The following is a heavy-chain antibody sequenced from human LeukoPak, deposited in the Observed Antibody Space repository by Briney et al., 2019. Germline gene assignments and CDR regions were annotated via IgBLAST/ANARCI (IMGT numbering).Heavy chain of an antibody. CDR1: GFTFSRYW. CDR3: ARGQQLVD. J-gene: IGHJ4*02. V-gene: IGHV3-74*01. Sequence: GGSLRLSCAASGFTFSRYWMHWVRQAPGKGLVWVSRTDGSSTSYADSVKGRSTISRDNAKNTLYLQMNSLRAEDTAVYYCARGQQLVDWGQGTLVTVSS. CDR2: TDGSST. D-gene: IGHD6-13*01.